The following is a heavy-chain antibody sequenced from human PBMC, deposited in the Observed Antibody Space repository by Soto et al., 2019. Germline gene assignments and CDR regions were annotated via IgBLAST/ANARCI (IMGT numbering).Heavy chain of an antibody. CDR2: ISYDGSNK. J-gene: IGHJ6*02. Sequence: GGSLRLSCAASGFTFSSYGMHWVRQAPGKGLEWVAVISYDGSNKYYADSVKGRFTISRDNSKNTLYLQMNSLRAEDTAVYYCAKDNVLRFLEWPQNYYGMDVWGQGTTVTVSS. V-gene: IGHV3-30*18. CDR3: AKDNVLRFLEWPQNYYGMDV. D-gene: IGHD3-3*01. CDR1: GFTFSSYG.